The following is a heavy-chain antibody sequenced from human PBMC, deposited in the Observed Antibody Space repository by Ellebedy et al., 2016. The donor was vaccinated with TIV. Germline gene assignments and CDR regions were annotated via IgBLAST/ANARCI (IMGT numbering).Heavy chain of an antibody. CDR1: DGSINSFY. V-gene: IGHV4-59*08. Sequence: MPSETLSLTCTVSDGSINSFYWSWIRQPPGKRLAWIGYIYYSGSTNYNPSLKSRVTMSVDTSKNQFSLKLSYVSAADTAVYYCARHLEFYFDYWGQGNLVTVSS. CDR2: IYYSGST. J-gene: IGHJ4*02. CDR3: ARHLEFYFDY. D-gene: IGHD3-10*01.